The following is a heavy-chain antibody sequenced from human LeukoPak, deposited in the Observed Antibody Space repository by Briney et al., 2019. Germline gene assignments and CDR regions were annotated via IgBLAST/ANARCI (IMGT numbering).Heavy chain of an antibody. Sequence: SQTLSLTCTVSGGSISSGSYYWSWIRPPAGKGLEWSGRIYTSGSTNYNPSLKSRVTISVDTSKNQFSLKLSSVTAADTAVYYCARGTYYDFWSGYSFDYWGQGTLVTVSS. CDR1: GGSISSGSYY. D-gene: IGHD3-3*01. J-gene: IGHJ4*02. V-gene: IGHV4-61*02. CDR3: ARGTYYDFWSGYSFDY. CDR2: IYTSGST.